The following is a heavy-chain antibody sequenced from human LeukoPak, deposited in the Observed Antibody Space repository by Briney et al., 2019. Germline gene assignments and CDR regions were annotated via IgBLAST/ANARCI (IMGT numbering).Heavy chain of an antibody. CDR2: ISYDGSNK. Sequence: PGGSLRLSCAASGFTFSSYAMHWVRQAPGKGLEWVAVISYDGSNKYYADSVKGRFTISRDNSRNTLYLQMNSLRAEDTAVYYCAGIAAAGTGGVWGQGTLVTVSS. V-gene: IGHV3-30*04. D-gene: IGHD6-13*01. CDR3: AGIAAAGTGGV. CDR1: GFTFSSYA. J-gene: IGHJ4*02.